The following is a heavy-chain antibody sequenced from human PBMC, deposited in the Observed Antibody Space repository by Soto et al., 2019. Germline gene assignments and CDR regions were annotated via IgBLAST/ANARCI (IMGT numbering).Heavy chain of an antibody. CDR1: GGTFSSYA. CDR3: ARGYTDLHYYYGMDV. Sequence: ASVKVSCKASGGTFSSYAISWVRQAPGQGLEWMGGIIPIFGTANYAQKFQGRVTITADESTSSAYMELSSLRSEDTAVYYCARGYTDLHYYYGMDVWGQGTTVTVSS. J-gene: IGHJ6*02. V-gene: IGHV1-69*13. D-gene: IGHD3-16*02. CDR2: IIPIFGTA.